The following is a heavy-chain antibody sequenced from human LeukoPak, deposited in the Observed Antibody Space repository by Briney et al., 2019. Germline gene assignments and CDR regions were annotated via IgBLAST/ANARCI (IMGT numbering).Heavy chain of an antibody. CDR3: ARDRYSESYWADY. J-gene: IGHJ4*02. CDR1: GFTFSSYS. V-gene: IGHV3-21*01. Sequence: GGSLRLSCAASGFTFSSYSMNWVRQAPGKGLEWVSSISSSSYIYYADSVKGRFTISRDNAKNSLYLQMNSLRAEDTAVYYCARDRYSESYWADYWGQGTLVTVSS. CDR2: ISSSSYI. D-gene: IGHD1-26*01.